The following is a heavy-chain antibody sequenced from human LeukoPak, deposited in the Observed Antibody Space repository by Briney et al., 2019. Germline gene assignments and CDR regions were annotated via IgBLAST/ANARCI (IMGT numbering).Heavy chain of an antibody. J-gene: IGHJ5*02. CDR3: ARDSGSGTST. Sequence: SETLSLTCAVYGGSFSGYYWSWIRQPPGKGLEWIGEINHSGSTNYNPSLKSRVTISVDTSKNQFSLKLSSVTAADTAVYYCARDSGSGTSTWGQGTLVTVSS. V-gene: IGHV4-34*01. CDR2: INHSGST. CDR1: GGSFSGYY. D-gene: IGHD3-10*01.